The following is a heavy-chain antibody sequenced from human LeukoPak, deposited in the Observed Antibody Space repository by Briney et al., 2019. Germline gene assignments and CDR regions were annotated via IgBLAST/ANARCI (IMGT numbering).Heavy chain of an antibody. CDR3: TSEVAGTRNGLDI. CDR1: GFTFSSYW. V-gene: IGHV3-74*01. CDR2: ISNDGSST. Sequence: GGSLRLSCAVSGFTFSSYWMHWVRQAPGKGLVWVSRISNDGSSTNFADSVKGRFTISRDNAKNTLYLQMNSLRAEDTAVYYCTSEVAGTRNGLDIGGKGKMVTVSS. D-gene: IGHD6-19*01. J-gene: IGHJ3*02.